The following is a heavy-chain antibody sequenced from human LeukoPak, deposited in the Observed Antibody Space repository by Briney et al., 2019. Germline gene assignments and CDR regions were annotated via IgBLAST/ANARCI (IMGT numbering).Heavy chain of an antibody. D-gene: IGHD3-22*01. CDR3: ARGQGWLSHRGTFAI. CDR1: GDSISSGDYY. Sequence: SETLSLTCTVSGDSISSGDYYWSWIRQPAGKGLEWIGRIYASGSTNYNPSLKSRVTISVDTSKNQFSLKLSSVTAADTALYYCARGQGWLSHRGTFAIWGQGTMVSVSS. J-gene: IGHJ3*02. V-gene: IGHV4-61*02. CDR2: IYASGST.